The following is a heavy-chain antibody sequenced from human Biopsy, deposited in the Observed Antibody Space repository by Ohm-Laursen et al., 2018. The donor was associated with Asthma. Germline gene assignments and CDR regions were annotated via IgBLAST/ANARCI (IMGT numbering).Heavy chain of an antibody. V-gene: IGHV3-30*18. CDR3: PKDVFPGWELRRGPDY. Sequence: SLRLSCTASGFVFSQCGMHWVRQGPGKGLEWVALVSSDGHNKYYEDSVKGRFTISRDNSKNTLHLEMNSLRVEDTAVYYCPKDVFPGWELRRGPDYWGQGTLATVSS. CDR1: GFVFSQCG. CDR2: VSSDGHNK. J-gene: IGHJ4*02. D-gene: IGHD1-26*01.